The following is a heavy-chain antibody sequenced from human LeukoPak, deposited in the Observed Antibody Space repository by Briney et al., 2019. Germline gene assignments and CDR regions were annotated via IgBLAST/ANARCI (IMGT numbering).Heavy chain of an antibody. J-gene: IGHJ4*02. CDR2: ISGSGDNT. D-gene: IGHD3-9*01. V-gene: IGHV3-23*01. CDR1: GFTFSTYV. Sequence: GSLRLSCAASGFTFSTYVMSWVRQAPGKGLEWVSGISGSGDNTYYADSVKGRFTISRDNSKNTLYLQMNSLRAEDTAVYYCAKGSGYDTDFDYWGQGTLVTVSS. CDR3: AKGSGYDTDFDY.